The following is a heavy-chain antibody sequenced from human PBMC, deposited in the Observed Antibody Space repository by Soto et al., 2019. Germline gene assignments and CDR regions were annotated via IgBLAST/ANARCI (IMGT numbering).Heavy chain of an antibody. V-gene: IGHV4-30-4*08. J-gene: IGHJ5*02. Sequence: SETLSLTCTASGGSISSGYYYWSWIRQPPGKGLEWIGYIYYSGSTYYNPSLKSRVTISVDTSKNQFSLKLSSVTAADTAVYYFSRDTPYFRFSEWDLAFDTWGQGTLVTVSS. CDR3: SRDTPYFRFSEWDLAFDT. CDR1: GGSISSGYYY. D-gene: IGHD3-3*01. CDR2: IYYSGST.